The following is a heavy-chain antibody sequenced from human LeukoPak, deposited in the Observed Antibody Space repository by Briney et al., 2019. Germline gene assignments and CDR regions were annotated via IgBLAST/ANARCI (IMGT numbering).Heavy chain of an antibody. CDR2: INHSGST. CDR3: ARGRPIFGVVIGLLFDY. CDR1: GGSFSGYY. D-gene: IGHD3-3*01. V-gene: IGHV4-34*01. J-gene: IGHJ4*02. Sequence: SETLSLTCAVYGGSFSGYYWSWIRQPPGKGLEWIGEINHSGSTNYNPSLKSRVTISVDTSKNQFSLKLSSVTAADTAVYYCARGRPIFGVVIGLLFDYWGQGTLVTVSS.